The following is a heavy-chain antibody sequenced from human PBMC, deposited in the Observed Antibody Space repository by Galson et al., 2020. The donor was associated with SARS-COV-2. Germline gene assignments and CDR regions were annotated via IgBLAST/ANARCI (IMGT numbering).Heavy chain of an antibody. D-gene: IGHD2-8*01. V-gene: IGHV2-70*04. Sequence: SGPTLVKPTQTLTLTCTFSGFSLSTSGMRVSWIRQPPGKALEWLARIDWDDDKFYSTSLETRLAISKDPSENQVVLTMTNVDPMDTATYYCAQTYNGGHYDYYGLDVWGQGTTVTVSS. CDR1: GFSLSTSGMR. CDR3: AQTYNGGHYDYYGLDV. CDR2: IDWDDDK. J-gene: IGHJ6*02.